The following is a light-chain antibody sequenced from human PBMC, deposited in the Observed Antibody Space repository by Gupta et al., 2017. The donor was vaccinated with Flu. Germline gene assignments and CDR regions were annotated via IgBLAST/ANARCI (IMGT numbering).Light chain of an antibody. Sequence: CGGDNIGRKTVHWYQQQPGQAPVLVVYADTARPSGIPERFSGSNPGNTATLTISRVEAGDEAVYYCQVWDSTSDHSAFGTGPKVPVL. CDR2: ADT. V-gene: IGLV3-21*02. CDR3: QVWDSTSDHSA. J-gene: IGLJ1*01. CDR1: NIGRKT.